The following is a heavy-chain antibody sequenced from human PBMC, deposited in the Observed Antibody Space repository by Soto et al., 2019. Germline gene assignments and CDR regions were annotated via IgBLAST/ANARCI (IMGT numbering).Heavy chain of an antibody. J-gene: IGHJ6*02. CDR1: GGAISSFY. CDR2: IYYSGTT. D-gene: IGHD3-22*01. CDR3: ARKGLQDYYDSSAYPPDYYGMDV. Sequence: SETLSLTCTVSGGAISSFYWNWIRQPPGKGLEWIGYIYYSGTTNYNPSLKSRVIISVDTSKNQFSLKLRSVTAADTAVYYCARKGLQDYYDSSAYPPDYYGMDVWGQGTMVTV. V-gene: IGHV4-59*01.